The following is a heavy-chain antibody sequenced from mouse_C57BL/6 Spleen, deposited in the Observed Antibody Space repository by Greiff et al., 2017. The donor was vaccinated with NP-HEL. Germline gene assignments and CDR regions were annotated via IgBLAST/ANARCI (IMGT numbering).Heavy chain of an antibody. CDR1: GYTFTSYW. CDR3: ARGIYSYGNSMDY. J-gene: IGHJ4*01. CDR2: IHPNSGST. V-gene: IGHV1-64*01. Sequence: VQLQQPGAELVKPGASVKLSCKASGYTFTSYWMHWVKQRPGQGLEWIGMIHPNSGSTNYNEKFKSKATLTVDKSSSTAYMQLSSLTYEDSAVYNCARGIYSYGNSMDYWGQGTSVTVSS. D-gene: IGHD1-1*01.